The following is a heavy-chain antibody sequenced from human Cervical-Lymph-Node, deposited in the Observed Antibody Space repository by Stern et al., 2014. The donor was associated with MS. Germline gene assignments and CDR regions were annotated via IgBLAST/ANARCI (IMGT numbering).Heavy chain of an antibody. Sequence: EVKLVESGSEVKKPGESLKISCKASRDSFTHSWIGWVRQMPGKGLEWMGIIFPADSDPKDSPSFEGQVTFSVTRSPSPAYLQWSSLKASDTAIYYCARHHGHSPTPFDSWGQGTRVTVSS. D-gene: IGHD5-24*01. J-gene: IGHJ4*02. CDR2: IFPADSDP. V-gene: IGHV5-51*01. CDR1: RDSFTHSW. CDR3: ARHHGHSPTPFDS.